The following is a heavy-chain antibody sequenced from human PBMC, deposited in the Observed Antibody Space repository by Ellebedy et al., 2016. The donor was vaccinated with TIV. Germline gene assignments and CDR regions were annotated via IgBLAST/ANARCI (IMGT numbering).Heavy chain of an antibody. CDR3: ARDGDDTVTTKGVGY. CDR1: GFSVNSYN. J-gene: IGHJ4*02. CDR2: ISSSSTYI. Sequence: GESLKISCAASGFSVNSYNMNWVRQAPGKGLEWVSSISSSSTYIYYADSVRGRFTISRDNAKNSLYPQMNSLRAEDTAVYYCARDGDDTVTTKGVGYWGQGTLVTVSS. D-gene: IGHD4-17*01. V-gene: IGHV3-21*01.